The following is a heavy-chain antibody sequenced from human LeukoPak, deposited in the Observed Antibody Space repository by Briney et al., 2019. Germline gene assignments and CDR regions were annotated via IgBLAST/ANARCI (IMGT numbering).Heavy chain of an antibody. D-gene: IGHD5-12*01. Sequence: GGSLRLSCATSGFIFSTYALSWVRQAPGKGLEWVSSVSRSSRFIFYADSVQGRFTISRDDAKDSLFLQMNSLRAEDTAVYYCARVSDAFDYFFDSWGQGTLVTVSS. CDR2: VSRSSRFI. CDR3: ARVSDAFDYFFDS. J-gene: IGHJ4*02. V-gene: IGHV3-21*01. CDR1: GFIFSTYA.